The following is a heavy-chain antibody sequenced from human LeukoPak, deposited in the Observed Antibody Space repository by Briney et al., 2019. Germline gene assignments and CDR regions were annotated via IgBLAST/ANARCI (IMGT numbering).Heavy chain of an antibody. V-gene: IGHV4-4*07. Sequence: SETLSLTCTVSGGSISSYYWSWIRQPAGKGLEWIGRIYTSGSTNYNPSLKSRVTISVDTSKNQFSLKLSSVTAADTAVYYCARGRAAACSGGSCYLYYYYYYYMDVWGKGTTVTVSS. J-gene: IGHJ6*03. CDR1: GGSISSYY. CDR3: ARGRAAACSGGSCYLYYYYYYYMDV. CDR2: IYTSGST. D-gene: IGHD2-15*01.